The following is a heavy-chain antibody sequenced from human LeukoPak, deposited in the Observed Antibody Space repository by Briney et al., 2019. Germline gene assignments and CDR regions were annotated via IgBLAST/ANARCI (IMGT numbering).Heavy chain of an antibody. Sequence: GGSLRLSCAASGLTISDAWMSWVRQAPGKGLEWVGRIKNKGGGDTTHYAAPVKGRFTISRDDSQNTVYLQMNSLTIEDTAVYYCSTEGSRNLGYCSGGGCYARDAFDIWGQGTMVTVSS. J-gene: IGHJ3*02. V-gene: IGHV3-15*01. CDR1: GLTISDAW. D-gene: IGHD2-15*01. CDR3: STEGSRNLGYCSGGGCYARDAFDI. CDR2: IKNKGGGDTT.